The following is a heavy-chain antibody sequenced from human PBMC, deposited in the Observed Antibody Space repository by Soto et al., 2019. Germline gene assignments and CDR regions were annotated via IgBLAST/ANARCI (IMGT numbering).Heavy chain of an antibody. D-gene: IGHD5-18*01. Sequence: SETLSLTCTVSGGSISSSSYYWGWIRQPPGKGLEWIGSIYYSGSTYYNPSLKSRVTISVDTSKNQFSLKLSSVTAADTAVYYCARHPARGYSYGYVDYWGQGTLVTVSS. J-gene: IGHJ4*02. CDR2: IYYSGST. CDR3: ARHPARGYSYGYVDY. V-gene: IGHV4-39*01. CDR1: GGSISSSSYY.